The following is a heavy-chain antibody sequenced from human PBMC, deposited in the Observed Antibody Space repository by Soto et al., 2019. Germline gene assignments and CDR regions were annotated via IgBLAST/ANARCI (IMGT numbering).Heavy chain of an antibody. CDR1: GGSISSSNW. CDR3: ARFNSGNYYEAFDI. Sequence: QVQLQESGPGLVKPSGTLSLTCAVSGGSISSSNWWSWVRQPPGKGLEWIGEIYHSGSTNYNPSRXXXVXXSVDQSMNQFSLKLSSVTAADAAVYYCARFNSGNYYEAFDIWGQGTMVTVSS. D-gene: IGHD1-26*01. CDR2: IYHSGST. J-gene: IGHJ3*02. V-gene: IGHV4-4*02.